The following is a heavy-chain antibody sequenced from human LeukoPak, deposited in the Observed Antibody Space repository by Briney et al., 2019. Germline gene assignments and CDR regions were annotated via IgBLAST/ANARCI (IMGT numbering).Heavy chain of an antibody. Sequence: PSGTLSLTCTVSGGSISSYYWSWIRQPAGKGLEWIGRIYSSGSTTYNPSLKSRVTLSVDTSKNQFSLKLSSVTAADTAMYYCARDGTYNSFDYWGQGTLVTVSS. CDR3: ARDGTYNSFDY. CDR2: IYSSGST. J-gene: IGHJ4*02. V-gene: IGHV4-4*07. CDR1: GGSISSYY. D-gene: IGHD1-14*01.